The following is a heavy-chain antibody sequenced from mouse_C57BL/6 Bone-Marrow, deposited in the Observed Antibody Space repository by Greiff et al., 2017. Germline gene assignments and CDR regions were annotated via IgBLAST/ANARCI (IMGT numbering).Heavy chain of an antibody. J-gene: IGHJ2*01. V-gene: IGHV1-15*01. CDR1: GYTFTDYE. CDR2: IDPETGGT. CDR3: TLTTVVATGYFDY. D-gene: IGHD1-1*01. Sequence: VQLQQSGAELVRPGASVTLSCKASGYTFTDYEMHWVKQTPVHGLEWIGAIDPETGGTAYNQKFKGKAILTADTSSSTAYMELRSLTSEDSAVYYCTLTTVVATGYFDYWGQGTTLTVSS.